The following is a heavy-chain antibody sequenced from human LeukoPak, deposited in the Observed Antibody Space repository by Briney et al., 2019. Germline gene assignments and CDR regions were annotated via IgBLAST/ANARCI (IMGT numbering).Heavy chain of an antibody. J-gene: IGHJ6*02. V-gene: IGHV4-30-2*01. CDR3: ARGDSSGYPYYYYYGMDV. CDR1: GGSISSGGYS. D-gene: IGHD3-22*01. CDR2: IYHSGST. Sequence: SETLSLTCAVSGGSISSGGYSWSWIRQPPGKGLEWIGYIYHSGSTYYNPSLKSRVTISVDRSKNQFSLKLSSVTAADTAVYYRARGDSSGYPYYYYYGMDVWGQGTTVTVSS.